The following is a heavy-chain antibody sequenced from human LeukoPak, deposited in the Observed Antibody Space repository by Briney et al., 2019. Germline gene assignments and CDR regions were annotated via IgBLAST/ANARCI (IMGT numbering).Heavy chain of an antibody. CDR1: GGSISSGSYY. CDR2: IYTSGST. V-gene: IGHV4-61*02. J-gene: IGHJ3*02. CDR3: ARGRYFDWSDAFDI. Sequence: SETLSLTCTVSGGSISSGSYYWSWIRQPAGKGLEWIGRIYTSGSTNYNPSLKSRVTISVDTSKNQFSLKLSSVTAADTAVYYCARGRYFDWSDAFDIWGQGTMVTVSS. D-gene: IGHD3-9*01.